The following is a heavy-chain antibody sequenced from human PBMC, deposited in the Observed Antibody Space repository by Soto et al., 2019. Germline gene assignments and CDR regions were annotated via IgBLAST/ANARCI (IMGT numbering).Heavy chain of an antibody. CDR1: GFTFSSYS. CDR3: ASVVYSGYDSPFVY. CDR2: ISSSSSYI. Sequence: EVQLVESGGGLVKPGGSLRLSCAASGFTFSSYSMNWVRQAPGKGLEWVSSISSSSSYIYYADSVKGRFTISSDNAKNSLDLQMNSLRAEDTAVYYCASVVYSGYDSPFVYWGQGTLVTVSS. J-gene: IGHJ4*02. D-gene: IGHD5-12*01. V-gene: IGHV3-21*01.